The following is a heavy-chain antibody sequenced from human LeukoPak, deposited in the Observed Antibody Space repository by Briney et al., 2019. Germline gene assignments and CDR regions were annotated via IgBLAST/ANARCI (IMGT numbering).Heavy chain of an antibody. CDR3: ARNYYNSQFDY. D-gene: IGHD3-22*01. J-gene: IGHJ4*02. CDR1: GFTFSSYW. V-gene: IGHV4-59*08. Sequence: GSLRLSCAASGFTFSSYWMSWVRQPPGKGLEWIGLISYGGTTYYNPSLKSRVTVSVDTSKSQFSLKLTSVTAADTAVYYCARNYYNSQFDYWGQGTLVTVSS. CDR2: ISYGGTT.